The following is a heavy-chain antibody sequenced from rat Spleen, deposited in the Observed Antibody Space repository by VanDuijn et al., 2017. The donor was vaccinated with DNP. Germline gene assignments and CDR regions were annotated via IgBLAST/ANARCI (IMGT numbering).Heavy chain of an antibody. CDR3: TRDKGYDGYLYAMDA. CDR2: ISTSGGST. V-gene: IGHV5-46*01. CDR1: GFTFSSFP. Sequence: EVQLVESGGGLVQPGRSMKLSCAASGFTFSSFPMAWVRQAPTKGLEWVATISTSGGSTYYRDSVKGRFTISRDNAKSTLYLQMNSLRFEETATYYCTRDKGYDGYLYAMDAWGQGTSVTVSS. J-gene: IGHJ4*01. D-gene: IGHD1-12*03.